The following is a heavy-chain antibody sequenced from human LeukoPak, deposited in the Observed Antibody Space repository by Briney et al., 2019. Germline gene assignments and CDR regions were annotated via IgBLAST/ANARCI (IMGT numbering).Heavy chain of an antibody. CDR3: AREPAGPPYYYGMDV. CDR2: ISSSSSYI. CDR1: GFTFSSYS. J-gene: IGHJ6*02. Sequence: GGSLRLSCAASGFTFSSYSMNWVRQAPGKGLEWVSSISSSSSYIYYADSVKGRFTISRDNSKNTLYLQMNSLRAEDTAVYYCAREPAGPPYYYGMDVWGQGTTVTVSS. D-gene: IGHD6-19*01. V-gene: IGHV3-21*04.